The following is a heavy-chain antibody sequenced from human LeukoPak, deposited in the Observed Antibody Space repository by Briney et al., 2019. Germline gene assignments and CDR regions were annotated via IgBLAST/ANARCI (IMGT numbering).Heavy chain of an antibody. CDR3: AREAAAGTEVDY. CDR2: ISSSSSYI. V-gene: IGHV3-21*01. J-gene: IGHJ4*02. D-gene: IGHD6-13*01. Sequence: GGSLRLSCAASGFTFSSYSMNWVRQAPGKGLEWVSSISSSSSYIYYADSVKGRFTISRDNAKNSLYLQMNSLRAEDTAVYYCAREAAAGTEVDYWGQGTLVTVSS. CDR1: GFTFSSYS.